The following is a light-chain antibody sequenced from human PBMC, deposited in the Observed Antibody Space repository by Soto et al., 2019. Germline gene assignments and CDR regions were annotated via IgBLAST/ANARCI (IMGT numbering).Light chain of an antibody. J-gene: IGKJ1*01. CDR1: RSVSSNY. CDR3: QQYGTSPRT. V-gene: IGKV3-20*01. Sequence: EIVLTQSPGISSLSPGERATLSCRASRSVSSNYLAWYQQKPGQAPRLLIYGASSRATGIPDRFSGSGSGTDFTLTISRLDPEDFAVYYCQQYGTSPRTFGQGTKVDIK. CDR2: GAS.